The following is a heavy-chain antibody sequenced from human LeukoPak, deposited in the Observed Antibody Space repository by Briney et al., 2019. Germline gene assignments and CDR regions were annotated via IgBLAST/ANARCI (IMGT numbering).Heavy chain of an antibody. V-gene: IGHV3-48*01. D-gene: IGHD6-19*01. CDR2: TWGSSTSI. Sequence: GGSLRLSCLASGFTFGDYSMNWVRQAPGRGLEWISYTWGSSTSIYYADSVRGRFTISRDDAKNLLYLQMNSLRPEDTAVYYCAKDARRTFGLSSGLYRGSYYFDYWGQGTLVTVSS. CDR3: AKDARRTFGLSSGLYRGSYYFDY. CDR1: GFTFGDYS. J-gene: IGHJ4*02.